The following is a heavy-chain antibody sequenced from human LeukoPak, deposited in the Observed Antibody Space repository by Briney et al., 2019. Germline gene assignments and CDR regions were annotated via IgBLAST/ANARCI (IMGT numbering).Heavy chain of an antibody. V-gene: IGHV4-59*08. Sequence: SETLSLTCTVSGGSISSYYWSWIRQPPGKGLEWVGYIYYSGSTNYNPSLKSRVTISVDTSKNQFSLKLSSVTAADTAVYYCARHFVYYDILTGRVPYYFDYWGQGTLVTVSS. CDR3: ARHFVYYDILTGRVPYYFDY. D-gene: IGHD3-9*01. J-gene: IGHJ4*02. CDR1: GGSISSYY. CDR2: IYYSGST.